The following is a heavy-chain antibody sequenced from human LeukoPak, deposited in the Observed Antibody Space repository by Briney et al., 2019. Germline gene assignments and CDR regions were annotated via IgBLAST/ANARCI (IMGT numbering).Heavy chain of an antibody. J-gene: IGHJ4*02. Sequence: GGSLRLSCAASGFTFSNAWMSWVRQAPGKGLEWVSRIKSKTDGGTTDYAAPVKGRFTISRDDSKNTLYLQMNSLKTEDTAVYYCTSQPGGSYPFDYWGQGTLVTVSS. V-gene: IGHV3-15*01. CDR3: TSQPGGSYPFDY. CDR1: GFTFSNAW. D-gene: IGHD1-26*01. CDR2: IKSKTDGGTT.